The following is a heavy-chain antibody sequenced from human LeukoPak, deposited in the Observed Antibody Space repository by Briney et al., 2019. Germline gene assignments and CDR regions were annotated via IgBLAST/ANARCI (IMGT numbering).Heavy chain of an antibody. D-gene: IGHD3-10*01. J-gene: IGHJ4*02. V-gene: IGHV3-30*04. CDR1: GFTFSSYA. Sequence: GGSLRHSCAASGFTFSSYAMHWVRQAPGKGLEWVAVISYDGSNKYYADSVKGRFTISRDNSKNTLYLQMNSLRAEDTAVYYCARDESADGSGSFFDYWGQGTLVPVSS. CDR2: ISYDGSNK. CDR3: ARDESADGSGSFFDY.